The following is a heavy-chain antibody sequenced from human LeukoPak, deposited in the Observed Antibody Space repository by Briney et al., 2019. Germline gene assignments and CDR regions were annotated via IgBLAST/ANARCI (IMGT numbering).Heavy chain of an antibody. CDR3: ARETEMANLDY. Sequence: GGSLRLSCTASGFTFSSYWMNWVRQAPGKGLEWVANIKQDGSEKYYVDSVKGRFTISRDNTKKSLYLQMNSLRAEDTAVYYCARETEMANLDYWGQGTLVTVSS. D-gene: IGHD5-24*01. CDR1: GFTFSSYW. CDR2: IKQDGSEK. V-gene: IGHV3-7*04. J-gene: IGHJ4*02.